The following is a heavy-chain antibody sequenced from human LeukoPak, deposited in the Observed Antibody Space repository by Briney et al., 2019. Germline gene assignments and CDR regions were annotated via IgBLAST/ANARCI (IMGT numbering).Heavy chain of an antibody. J-gene: IGHJ6*02. D-gene: IGHD6-13*01. V-gene: IGHV3-11*01. CDR1: GFTFSDYY. CDR2: ISSSGSPI. CDR3: ARDHRIVAAGVYYYYGMDV. Sequence: PGGSLRLSCAASGFTFSDYYTSWIRQAPGKGLEWVSYISSSGSPIYYADSVKGRFTISRDNAKNLLYLQMNSLRIEDTAVYYCARDHRIVAAGVYYYYGMDVWGPGTTVTVSS.